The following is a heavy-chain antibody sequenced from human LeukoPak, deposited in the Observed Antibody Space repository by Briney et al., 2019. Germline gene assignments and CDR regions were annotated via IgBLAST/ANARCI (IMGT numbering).Heavy chain of an antibody. CDR3: ARVVRYSSSSGYYYYMDV. Sequence: GGSLRLSCAASGFTFSSYAMHWVRQAPGKGLEYVSAISSNGGSTYYANSVKGRFTISRDNSKNTLYLQMGSLRAEDMAVYYCARVVRYSSSSGYYYYMDVWGKGTTVTVSS. D-gene: IGHD6-6*01. CDR1: GFTFSSYA. V-gene: IGHV3-64*01. J-gene: IGHJ6*03. CDR2: ISSNGGST.